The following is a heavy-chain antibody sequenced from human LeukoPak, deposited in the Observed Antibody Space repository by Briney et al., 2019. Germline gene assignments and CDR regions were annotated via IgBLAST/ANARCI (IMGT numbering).Heavy chain of an antibody. CDR1: GYTFTNYA. J-gene: IGHJ4*02. V-gene: IGHV1-3*01. CDR3: ARAPGGDY. Sequence: GASVTVSCKASGYTFTNYAIHWVRQAPGQRLEWMGWINAGNGNTKYSQKFQGRVTITRDTSASTVYMEVSSLRSEDTAVYYCARAPGGDYWGQGTLVTVSS. D-gene: IGHD3-16*01. CDR2: INAGNGNT.